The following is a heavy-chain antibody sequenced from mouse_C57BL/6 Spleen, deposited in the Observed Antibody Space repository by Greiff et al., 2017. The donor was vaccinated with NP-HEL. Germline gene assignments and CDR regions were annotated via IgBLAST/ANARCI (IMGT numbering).Heavy chain of an antibody. CDR3: ARREGYHWYFDV. CDR2: INPSTGGT. Sequence: EVQLQQSGPELVKPGASVKISCKASGYSFTGYYMNWVKQSPEKSLEWIGEINPSTGGTTYNQKFKAKATLTVDKSSSTAYMQLKSLTSEDSAVYYCARREGYHWYFDVWGTGTTVTVSS. V-gene: IGHV1-42*01. D-gene: IGHD2-2*01. J-gene: IGHJ1*03. CDR1: GYSFTGYY.